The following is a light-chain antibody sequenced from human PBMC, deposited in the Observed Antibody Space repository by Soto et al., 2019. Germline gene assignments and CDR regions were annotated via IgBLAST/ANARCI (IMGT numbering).Light chain of an antibody. CDR3: QHYGGMWA. CDR2: DAS. J-gene: IGKJ1*01. Sequence: DIQMTQSPSTPSGSVGARVTITCRASQSISSWLAWYQQKPGKAPKVLIYDASSLESGVPSRFSGSGSGTEFILTISSLQPDDFATYCCQHYGGMWAFGQGTKVDI. CDR1: QSISSW. V-gene: IGKV1-5*01.